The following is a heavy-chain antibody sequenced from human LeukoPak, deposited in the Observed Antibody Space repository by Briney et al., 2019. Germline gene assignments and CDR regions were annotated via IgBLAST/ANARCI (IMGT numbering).Heavy chain of an antibody. CDR2: IYYSGRT. J-gene: IGHJ4*02. Sequence: SETLSLTCTVSGGSISSGDYYWSWIRRPPGKGLEWIGYIYYSGRTYYNPSLKSRVTMSVDTSKNHFSLKMSSVTAADTAVYYCARSSGTGTFSYWGQGTLVTVSS. CDR1: GGSISSGDYY. CDR3: ARSSGTGTFSY. V-gene: IGHV4-30-4*01. D-gene: IGHD6-25*01.